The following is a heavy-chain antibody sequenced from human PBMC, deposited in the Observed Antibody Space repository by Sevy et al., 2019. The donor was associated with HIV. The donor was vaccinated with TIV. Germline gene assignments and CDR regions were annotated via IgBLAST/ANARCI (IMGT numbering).Heavy chain of an antibody. CDR1: GFTFSNVW. Sequence: RGSLRLSCAASGFTFSNVWMSWVRQAPGMGLEWVASIKSKTDGGTTDYAAPVKGRFTISRDDSKTTLYLQMNSLKIEDIAVYYCTTGGSLFQHWGQGTLVTVSS. D-gene: IGHD3-16*01. J-gene: IGHJ1*01. CDR2: IKSKTDGGTT. V-gene: IGHV3-15*01. CDR3: TTGGSLFQH.